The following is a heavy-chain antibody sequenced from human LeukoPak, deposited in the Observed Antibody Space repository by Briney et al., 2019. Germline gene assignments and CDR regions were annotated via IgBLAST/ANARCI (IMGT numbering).Heavy chain of an antibody. CDR2: IWYDGSNK. J-gene: IGHJ4*02. CDR3: ARDFGSGYSDY. CDR1: GFTFSSYG. Sequence: TGGSLRLSCAASGFTFSSYGMHWVRQAPGKGLEWAAVIWYDGSNKYYADSVKGRFTISRDNSKNTLYLQMNSLRAEDTAVYYCARDFGSGYSDYWGQGTLVTVSS. V-gene: IGHV3-33*01. D-gene: IGHD3-22*01.